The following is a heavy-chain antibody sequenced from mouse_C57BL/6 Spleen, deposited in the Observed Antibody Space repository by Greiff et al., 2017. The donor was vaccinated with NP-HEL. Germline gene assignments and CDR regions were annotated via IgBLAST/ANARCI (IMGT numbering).Heavy chain of an antibody. CDR2: INPSNGGT. J-gene: IGHJ4*01. Sequence: VQLQQPGTELVKPGASVKLSCKASGYTFTSYWMHWVKQRPGQGLEWIGNINPSNGGTNYNEKFKSKATLTVDKSSSTAYMQLSSLTSEDSAVYYCARCDYEGYYAMDYWGQGTSVTVSS. V-gene: IGHV1-53*01. CDR1: GYTFTSYW. D-gene: IGHD2-4*01. CDR3: ARCDYEGYYAMDY.